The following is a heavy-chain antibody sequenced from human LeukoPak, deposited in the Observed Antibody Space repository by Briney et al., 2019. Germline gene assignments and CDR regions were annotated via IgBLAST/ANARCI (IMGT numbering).Heavy chain of an antibody. D-gene: IGHD6-13*01. CDR2: ISYDGSNK. J-gene: IGHJ4*02. Sequence: GGSLRLSCAASGFTFSSYGMHWVRQAPGKGLEWVAVISYDGSNKYYADSVKGRFTISRDNAKNSLYLQMNSLRAEDTAVYYCAKVSVPYSDSSPYYFDYWGQGTLVTVSS. V-gene: IGHV3-30*18. CDR1: GFTFSSYG. CDR3: AKVSVPYSDSSPYYFDY.